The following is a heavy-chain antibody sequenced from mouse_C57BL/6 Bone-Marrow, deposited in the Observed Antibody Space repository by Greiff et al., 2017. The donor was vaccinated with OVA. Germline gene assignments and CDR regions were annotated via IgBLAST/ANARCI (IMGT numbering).Heavy chain of an antibody. Sequence: VKLMESGAELVKPGASVKISCKASGYAFSSYWMNWVKQRPGKGLEWIGQIYPGDGDTNYNGKFKGKATLTADKSSSTAYMQLSSLTSEDSAVYFCARWRGSSGEDYWGQGTTLTVSS. CDR1: GYAFSSYW. D-gene: IGHD1-1*01. V-gene: IGHV1-80*01. CDR3: ARWRGSSGEDY. J-gene: IGHJ2*01. CDR2: IYPGDGDT.